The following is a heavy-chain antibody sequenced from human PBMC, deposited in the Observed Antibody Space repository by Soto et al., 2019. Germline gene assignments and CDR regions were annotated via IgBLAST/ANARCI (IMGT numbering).Heavy chain of an antibody. CDR3: ARSRPSDYDFWSGPGGGMDV. Sequence: QVQLQESGPGLVKPSQTLSLTCTVSGGSIGSGDYYWSWIRQPPGKGLEWIGYIYYSGSTYYNPSLKSRVTISVDTSKNQFSLKLSSVTAAVTAVYYCARSRPSDYDFWSGPGGGMDVWGQGTTVTVSS. D-gene: IGHD3-3*01. J-gene: IGHJ6*02. CDR2: IYYSGST. CDR1: GGSIGSGDYY. V-gene: IGHV4-30-4*01.